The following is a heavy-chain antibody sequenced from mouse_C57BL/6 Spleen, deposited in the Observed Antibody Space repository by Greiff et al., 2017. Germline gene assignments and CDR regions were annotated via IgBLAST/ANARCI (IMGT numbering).Heavy chain of an antibody. CDR2: IFPGRGST. D-gene: IGHD1-2*01. Sequence: QVQLQQSGPELVRPGASVKISCKAPGYTFTSHWMQWVRQRPGQGLEWIGEIFPGRGSTYYNEKFQGKATLTVDTSSSTAYMPLSSLTSEVSAVYFCARGDYYGPWFAYWGQGTLVTVSA. CDR1: GYTFTSHW. V-gene: IGHV1-56*01. CDR3: ARGDYYGPWFAY. J-gene: IGHJ3*01.